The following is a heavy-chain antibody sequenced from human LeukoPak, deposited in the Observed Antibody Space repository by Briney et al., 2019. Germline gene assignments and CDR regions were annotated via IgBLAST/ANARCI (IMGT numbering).Heavy chain of an antibody. Sequence: GGSLRLSCAASGFTFSSYSMNWVRQAPGKGLGWVSYISSSSSTIYYADSVKGRFTISRDNAKKSLYLQMNSLRAEDTAVYYCARSTNAATIPRRAFDIWGQGTMVTVSS. V-gene: IGHV3-48*01. D-gene: IGHD5-12*01. CDR2: ISSSSSTI. J-gene: IGHJ3*02. CDR1: GFTFSSYS. CDR3: ARSTNAATIPRRAFDI.